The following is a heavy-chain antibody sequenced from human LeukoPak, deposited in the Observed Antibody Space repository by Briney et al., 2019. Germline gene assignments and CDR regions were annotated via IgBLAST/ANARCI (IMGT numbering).Heavy chain of an antibody. Sequence: SVKVSCKASGGTFSSYAISWVRQAPGQGLEWMGGIIPIFGTANYAQKLQGRVTMTTDTSTSTAYMELWSLRSDDTAMYYCARMMTPRLYYDSSGYYYGAFDIWGQGTMVTVSS. V-gene: IGHV1-69*05. D-gene: IGHD3-22*01. CDR1: GGTFSSYA. CDR3: ARMMTPRLYYDSSGYYYGAFDI. CDR2: IIPIFGTA. J-gene: IGHJ3*02.